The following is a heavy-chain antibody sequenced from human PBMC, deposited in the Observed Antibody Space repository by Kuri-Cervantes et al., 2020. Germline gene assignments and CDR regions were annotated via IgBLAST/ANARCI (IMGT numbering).Heavy chain of an antibody. CDR1: GFTFSSYA. J-gene: IGHJ6*02. CDR2: SGSGGGT. D-gene: IGHD3-10*01. CDR3: ARDRVLPLYYYYGMDV. Sequence: GESLKISCAASGFTFSSYAMRWVRQAPGKGLEWVSTSGSGGGTSYADSVKGRFTISRDNSKNTLYLQMNSLRDEDTAVYYCARDRVLPLYYYYGMDVWGQGTTVTVSS. V-gene: IGHV3-23*01.